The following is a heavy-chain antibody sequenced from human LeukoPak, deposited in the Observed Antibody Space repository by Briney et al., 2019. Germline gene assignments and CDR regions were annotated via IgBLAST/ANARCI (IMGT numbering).Heavy chain of an antibody. CDR2: ISGSGGST. CDR3: AHYGDYAVNWFDP. Sequence: GGSLRLSCAASGFTFSSYAMSWVRQAPGKGLEWVSAISGSGGSTYYADSVKGRFTISRDNSKSTLYLQMNSLRAEDTAVYYCAHYGDYAVNWFDPWGQGTLVTVSS. J-gene: IGHJ5*02. D-gene: IGHD4-17*01. CDR1: GFTFSSYA. V-gene: IGHV3-23*01.